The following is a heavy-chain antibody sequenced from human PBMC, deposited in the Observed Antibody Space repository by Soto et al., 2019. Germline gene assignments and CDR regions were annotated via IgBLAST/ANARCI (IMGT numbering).Heavy chain of an antibody. V-gene: IGHV4-31*03. CDR3: ARGVLANWGPENWFDP. D-gene: IGHD7-27*01. CDR2: IYYSGSA. Sequence: SETLSLTCTVSGGSISSGDYYWRWIRQPPGKGLEWIGYIYYSGSAYYNPSLKSRVAISVDTSQNQFSLRLSSVTAADTAVYYCARGVLANWGPENWFDPWGQGTLVTVSS. CDR1: GGSISSGDYY. J-gene: IGHJ5*02.